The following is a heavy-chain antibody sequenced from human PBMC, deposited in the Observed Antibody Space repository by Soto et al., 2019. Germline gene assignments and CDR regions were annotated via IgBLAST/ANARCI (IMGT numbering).Heavy chain of an antibody. CDR3: TKGVVVITSYFQH. J-gene: IGHJ1*01. D-gene: IGHD3-22*01. CDR2: ISYDESNK. CDR1: GFTFSSYG. Sequence: GESLKISCAASGFTFSSYGMHWVRQAPGKGLEWVAVISYDESNKYYADSVKGRFTISRDNSKNTLYLQMNSLRAEDTAVYYCTKGVVVITSYFQHWGQGTLVTVSS. V-gene: IGHV3-30*18.